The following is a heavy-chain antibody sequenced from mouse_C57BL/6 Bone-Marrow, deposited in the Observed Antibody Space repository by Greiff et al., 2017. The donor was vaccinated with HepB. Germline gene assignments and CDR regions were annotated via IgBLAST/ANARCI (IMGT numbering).Heavy chain of an antibody. CDR1: GFTFSDYY. J-gene: IGHJ4*01. V-gene: IGHV5-12*01. CDR2: ISNGGGST. D-gene: IGHD3-2*02. CDR3: ASRQLRLPYYAMDY. Sequence: EVKLVESGGGLVQPGGSLKLSCAASGFTFSDYYMYWVRQTPEKRLEWVAYISNGGGSTYYPDTVKGRFTISRDNAKNTLYLQMSRLKSEDTAMYYCASRQLRLPYYAMDYWGQGTSVTVSS.